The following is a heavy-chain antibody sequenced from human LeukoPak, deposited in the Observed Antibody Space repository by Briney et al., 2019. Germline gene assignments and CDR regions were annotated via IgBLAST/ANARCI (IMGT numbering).Heavy chain of an antibody. D-gene: IGHD5-12*01. CDR1: GGSNSNYY. J-gene: IGHJ4*02. V-gene: IGHV4-4*07. CDR3: ARGGYSSDY. Sequence: SETLSLTCTVSGGSNSNYYWNWIRQPAGKGLEWIGRIYTSGSTNYNPSLKSRVTMSVDTSKNQFSLKLRSMTAADTAVYYCARGGYSSDYWGQGTLVTVSS. CDR2: IYTSGST.